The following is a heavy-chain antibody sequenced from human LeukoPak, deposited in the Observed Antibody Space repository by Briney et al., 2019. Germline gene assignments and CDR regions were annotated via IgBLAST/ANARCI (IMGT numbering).Heavy chain of an antibody. CDR3: TTVTLRPGGL. Sequence: GGSLRLSCAASGFSFSRAWMSWVRQAPGKGLEWVGRIKSKSDGGTTDYAAPVKGRFTISRDDSKNTLFLQVNSLKIEDTAVYYFTTVTLRPGGLWGQGTRHTASS. J-gene: IGHJ4*02. CDR2: IKSKSDGGTT. V-gene: IGHV3-15*05. D-gene: IGHD2-15*01. CDR1: GFSFSRAW.